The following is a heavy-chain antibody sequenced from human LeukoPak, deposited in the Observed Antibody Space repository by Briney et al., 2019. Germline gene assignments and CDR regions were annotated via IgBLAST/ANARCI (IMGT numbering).Heavy chain of an antibody. D-gene: IGHD3-16*02. CDR1: GFTFSSYG. V-gene: IGHV3-30*18. Sequence: PGGSLRLSCAASGFTFSSYGMHWVRQAPGKGLEWVAVISYDGSNKYYADSVKGRFTISRDNSKNTLYLQMNSLRAEDTAVYYCAKDIGWFDPWGQGTLVTVSS. CDR2: ISYDGSNK. J-gene: IGHJ5*02. CDR3: AKDIGWFDP.